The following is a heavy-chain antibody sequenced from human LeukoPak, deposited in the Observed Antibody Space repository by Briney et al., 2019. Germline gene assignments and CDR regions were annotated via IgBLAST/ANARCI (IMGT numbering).Heavy chain of an antibody. V-gene: IGHV4-34*01. Sequence: PSETLSLTCAVYGGSFSGYYWSWIRQPPGKGLEWIGEINHSGSTNYNPSLKSRVTISVDTSKNQFSLKLSSVTAADTAVYYCARGSTFDPWGQGTLVTVSS. J-gene: IGHJ5*02. CDR3: ARGSTFDP. CDR2: INHSGST. D-gene: IGHD2/OR15-2a*01. CDR1: GGSFSGYY.